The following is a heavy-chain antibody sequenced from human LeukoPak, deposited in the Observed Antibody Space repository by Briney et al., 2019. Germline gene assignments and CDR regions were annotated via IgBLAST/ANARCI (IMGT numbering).Heavy chain of an antibody. Sequence: GASVKVSCKVSGYTLTKLSMHWVRQAPGKGLEWMGGFHPDEGETIYAQKLQGRLTMTEDTSTDTGYMELSSLRSEDTAIYYCATANYYNIRAFDFWGQGTLVTVSS. J-gene: IGHJ4*02. CDR3: ATANYYNIRAFDF. D-gene: IGHD3-22*01. V-gene: IGHV1-24*01. CDR1: GYTLTKLS. CDR2: FHPDEGET.